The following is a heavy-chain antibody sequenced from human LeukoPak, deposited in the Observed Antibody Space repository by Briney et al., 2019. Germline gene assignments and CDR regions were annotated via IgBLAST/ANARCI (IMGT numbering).Heavy chain of an antibody. Sequence: GGSLRLSWVASGITFSSYSMNWVRQAPGKGLEWVSYISSFSGTINYADSVKGRFTISRDNAKNSLYLQMNSLRAEDTAVYYCAKDEVVPGYYYTDVWGRGTTVTISS. V-gene: IGHV3-48*01. J-gene: IGHJ6*03. CDR3: AKDEVVPGYYYTDV. D-gene: IGHD2-2*01. CDR2: ISSFSGTI. CDR1: GITFSSYS.